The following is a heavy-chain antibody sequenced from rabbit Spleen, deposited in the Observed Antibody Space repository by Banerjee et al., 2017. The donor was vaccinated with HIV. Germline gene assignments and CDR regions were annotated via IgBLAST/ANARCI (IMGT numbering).Heavy chain of an antibody. CDR1: GVSFSFNNY. CDR2: VDVGSSGFT. Sequence: VVSGGDLVKPGASLTLTCTASGVSFSFNNYMCWVRQAPGKGLEWIGCVDVGSSGFTYFASWAKGRFTISKISSTTVTLQMTSLTAADTATYFCARDAATSFSSYGMDLWGQGTLVTVS. CDR3: ARDAATSFSSYGMDL. D-gene: IGHD8-1*01. V-gene: IGHV1S40*01. J-gene: IGHJ6*01.